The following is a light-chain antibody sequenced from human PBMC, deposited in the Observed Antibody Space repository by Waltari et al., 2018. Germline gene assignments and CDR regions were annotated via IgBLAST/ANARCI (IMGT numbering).Light chain of an antibody. V-gene: IGLV3-19*01. Sequence: SSELTQDPAVSVAVGQTVRITCQGDSLKNYFASWYQQKPGQAPLLVIYGRNDRPPGIPDRFFGASTGDKSSLTITGAQAEDEADYFCNCRDSSGNHRFGGGTKLTVL. CDR2: GRN. CDR3: NCRDSSGNHR. J-gene: IGLJ2*01. CDR1: SLKNYF.